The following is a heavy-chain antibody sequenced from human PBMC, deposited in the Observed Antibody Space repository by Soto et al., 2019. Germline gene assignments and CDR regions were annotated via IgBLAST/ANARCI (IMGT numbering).Heavy chain of an antibody. V-gene: IGHV1-18*01. CDR3: ATRSPAFDY. CDR1: GYTFTSYG. CDR2: ITTDKGKT. Sequence: GASVKVSCKASGYTFTSYGISWARQAPGQGLEWMGWITTDKGKTTYAQKFQGRVTMTTDTSTSTAYMELRSLRSDDTAVYYCATRSPAFDYWGQGTLVTVSS. J-gene: IGHJ4*02.